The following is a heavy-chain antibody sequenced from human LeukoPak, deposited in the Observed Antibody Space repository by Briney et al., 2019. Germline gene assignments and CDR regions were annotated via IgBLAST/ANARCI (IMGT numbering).Heavy chain of an antibody. V-gene: IGHV1-2*02. CDR3: ARDGILTGYYNYYYYYMDV. CDR1: GYTFTGYY. D-gene: IGHD3-9*01. CDR2: INPNSGGT. Sequence: ASVKVSCKASGYTFTGYYMHWVRQAPGQGLEWMGWINPNSGGTNYAQKFQGRVTMTRDTSISTAYMELSRLRSDDTAVYYCARDGILTGYYNYYYYYMDVWSKGTTVTISS. J-gene: IGHJ6*03.